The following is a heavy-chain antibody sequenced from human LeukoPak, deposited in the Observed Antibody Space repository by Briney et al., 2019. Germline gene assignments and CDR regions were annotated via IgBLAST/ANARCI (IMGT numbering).Heavy chain of an antibody. CDR2: IYHSGST. J-gene: IGHJ4*02. Sequence: SETLSLTCTVSGYSISSGYYWGWIRQPPGKGLEWIGSIYHSGSTYYNPSLKSRVTISVGTSKNQFSLKLSSVTAADTAVYYCARVGRLRLGESFDYWGQGTLVTVSS. CDR3: ARVGRLRLGESFDY. D-gene: IGHD3-16*01. CDR1: GYSISSGYY. V-gene: IGHV4-38-2*02.